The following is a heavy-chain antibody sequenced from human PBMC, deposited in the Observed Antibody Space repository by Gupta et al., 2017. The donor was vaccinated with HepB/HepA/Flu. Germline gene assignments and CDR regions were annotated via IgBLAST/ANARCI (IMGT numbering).Heavy chain of an antibody. Sequence: EVHLVESGRGLVQPGGSLRLSCVASGFTFSSYWMHWVRQAPGKGLVWVSFIKGDGSVTSYADSVKGRFTISRDNAKNTLFLQMTDLRAEDTAVYYCARGYYFDYWGQGALVTVSS. CDR3: ARGYYFDY. J-gene: IGHJ4*02. CDR1: GFTFSSYW. V-gene: IGHV3-74*01. CDR2: IKGDGSVT.